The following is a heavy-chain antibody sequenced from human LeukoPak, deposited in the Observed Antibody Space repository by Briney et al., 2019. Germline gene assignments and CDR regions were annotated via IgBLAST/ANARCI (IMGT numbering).Heavy chain of an antibody. J-gene: IGHJ4*02. CDR1: EFTFSTYA. Sequence: GGSLRLSCAASEFTFSTYAMSWVRQAPGKGLEWVSSISASGSLTYYADSVKGRFTISRDNSKSILFLQMNSLTVEDMAVYYWAKGWFGETLHGPHDYWGQGTLVTVSS. CDR3: AKGWFGETLHGPHDY. CDR2: ISASGSLT. V-gene: IGHV3-23*01. D-gene: IGHD3-10*01.